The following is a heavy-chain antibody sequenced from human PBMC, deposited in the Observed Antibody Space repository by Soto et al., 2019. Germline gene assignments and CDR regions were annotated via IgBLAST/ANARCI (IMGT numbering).Heavy chain of an antibody. Sequence: GGSLRLSCAASGFTFDDYAMHWVRQAPGKDLEWVSGISWNSGSIGYADSVKGRFTISRDNAKNSLYLQMNSLRAEDTALYYCAKSWLDYDSSGSNFDHWGQGTLVTVSS. D-gene: IGHD3-22*01. CDR1: GFTFDDYA. CDR3: AKSWLDYDSSGSNFDH. V-gene: IGHV3-9*01. J-gene: IGHJ4*02. CDR2: ISWNSGSI.